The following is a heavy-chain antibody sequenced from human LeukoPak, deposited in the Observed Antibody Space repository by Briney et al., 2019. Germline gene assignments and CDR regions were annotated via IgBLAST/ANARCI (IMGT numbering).Heavy chain of an antibody. J-gene: IGHJ4*02. D-gene: IGHD5-24*01. V-gene: IGHV3-43*02. CDR2: ISGDGGIT. Sequence: PGGSLRLSCAASGFTFYDYVMQSGRQAPGKGLEWGSLISGDGGITYYADSVKGRFTISRDNSKNSLYLQMNSLRTEDTALYYCAKDIDGYWGQGTLVTVSS. CDR1: GFTFYDYV. CDR3: AKDIDGY.